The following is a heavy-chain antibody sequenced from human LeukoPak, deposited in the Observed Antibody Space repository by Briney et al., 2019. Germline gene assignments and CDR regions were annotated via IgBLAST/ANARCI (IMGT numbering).Heavy chain of an antibody. V-gene: IGHV3-74*01. CDR3: AKGGIAARIGAFDI. Sequence: PGGSLRLSCAASGFTFSSYWMHWVRQAPGKGLVWVSRINSDGSSTSYADPVKGRFTISRDNAKNTLYLQMNSLRAEDTAVYYCAKGGIAARIGAFDIWGQGTMVTVSS. J-gene: IGHJ3*02. D-gene: IGHD6-6*01. CDR2: INSDGSST. CDR1: GFTFSSYW.